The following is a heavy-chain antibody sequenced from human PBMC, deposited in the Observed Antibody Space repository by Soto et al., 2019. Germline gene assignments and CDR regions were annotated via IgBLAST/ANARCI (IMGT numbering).Heavy chain of an antibody. Sequence: SETLSLTCSVSGGSISSVGHYWTWIRQQPGKGLEWIGYIYYSGSTDYNPSLKSRGTISVDRSKNHFSLNLSSVTAADTHTYSCESESGGYHSSTRYGLDVWGQGTTVTVSS. V-gene: IGHV4-31*03. D-gene: IGHD6-25*01. J-gene: IGHJ6*02. CDR2: IYYSGST. CDR3: ESESGGYHSSTRYGLDV. CDR1: GGSISSVGHY.